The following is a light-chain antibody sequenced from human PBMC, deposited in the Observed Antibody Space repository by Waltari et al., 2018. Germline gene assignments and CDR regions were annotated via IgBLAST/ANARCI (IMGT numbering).Light chain of an antibody. J-gene: IGKJ1*01. CDR3: QQYNSYVWT. CDR1: QSISVW. Sequence: DIQMTQSPSTLSASVGDKVTVTCRASQSISVWLAWYQQKPGKAPKLLIYKASTLERGVPSRFSGSGSGTEFTLTISSLQPDDFATYYCQQYNSYVWTFGQGTKVEI. CDR2: KAS. V-gene: IGKV1-5*03.